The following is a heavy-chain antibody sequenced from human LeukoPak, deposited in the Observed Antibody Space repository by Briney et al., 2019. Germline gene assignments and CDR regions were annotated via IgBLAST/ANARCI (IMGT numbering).Heavy chain of an antibody. CDR3: AKAMVSSRRKEGSTIDY. V-gene: IGHV3-30*02. J-gene: IGHJ4*02. Sequence: GGSLRLSCAASGFTFSSYGMHWVRQAPGKGLEWVAFIRYDGSNKYYADSVKGRFTISRDNSKNTLYLQMNSLRAEGTAVYYCAKAMVSSRRKEGSTIDYWGQGTLVTVSS. D-gene: IGHD5/OR15-5a*01. CDR1: GFTFSSYG. CDR2: IRYDGSNK.